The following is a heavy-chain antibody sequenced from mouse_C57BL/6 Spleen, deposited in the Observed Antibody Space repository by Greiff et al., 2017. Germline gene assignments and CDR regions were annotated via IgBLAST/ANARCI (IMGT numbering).Heavy chain of an antibody. D-gene: IGHD1-1*01. J-gene: IGHJ1*03. Sequence: QVQLQQSGAELVRPGASVTLSCKASGYTFTDYEMHWVKQTPVHGLEWIGAIDPETGGTAYNQKFKGKAILTADKSSSTAYMELRSLTSEDSAVYYCTRGEITTVALYFDVWGTGTTVTVSS. CDR1: GYTFTDYE. V-gene: IGHV1-15*01. CDR3: TRGEITTVALYFDV. CDR2: IDPETGGT.